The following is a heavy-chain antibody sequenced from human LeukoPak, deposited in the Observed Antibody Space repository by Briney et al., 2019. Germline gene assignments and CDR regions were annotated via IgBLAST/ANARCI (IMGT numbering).Heavy chain of an antibody. D-gene: IGHD1-26*01. Sequence: GGSLRLPCAASGFTFSSYAMSWVRQAPGKGLEWVSAISGSGGSTYYADSVKGRFTISRDNSKNTLYLQMNSLRAEDTAVYYCAKDGPGSWELLPFGHWGQGTLVTVSS. CDR1: GFTFSSYA. CDR2: ISGSGGST. V-gene: IGHV3-23*01. CDR3: AKDGPGSWELLPFGH. J-gene: IGHJ4*02.